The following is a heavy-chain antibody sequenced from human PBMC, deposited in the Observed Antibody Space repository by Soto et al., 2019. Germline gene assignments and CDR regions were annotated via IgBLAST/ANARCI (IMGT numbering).Heavy chain of an antibody. CDR1: GGSISSGPYS. V-gene: IGHV4-39*01. Sequence: PSETLSLTCTVSGGSISSGPYSWGWIRQPPGKGLEWIGTFHYSGSTYYSPSLERRVTISVDTSKNQVSLKVSSVTAADTTVYYCARLGGYCSGTSCYGYYGMDVWGQGTTVTVSS. CDR3: ARLGGYCSGTSCYGYYGMDV. J-gene: IGHJ6*02. CDR2: FHYSGST. D-gene: IGHD2-2*01.